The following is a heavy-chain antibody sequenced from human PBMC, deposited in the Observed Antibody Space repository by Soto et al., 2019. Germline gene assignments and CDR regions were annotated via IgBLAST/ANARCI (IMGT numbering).Heavy chain of an antibody. CDR1: GYTFTSYG. CDR3: ARTRRGSGRAHDAFDI. D-gene: IGHD3-10*01. J-gene: IGHJ3*02. CDR2: ISAYNGNT. V-gene: IGHV1-18*01. Sequence: ASVKVSCKASGYTFTSYGISWVRQAPGQGLEWMGWISAYNGNTSYAQKLQGRVTMTTDTSTSTAYMELRSLRSDDTAVYYCARTRRGSGRAHDAFDIWGQGTMVTVSS.